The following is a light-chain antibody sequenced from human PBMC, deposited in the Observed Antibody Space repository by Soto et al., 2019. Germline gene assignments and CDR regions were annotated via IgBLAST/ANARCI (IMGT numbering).Light chain of an antibody. V-gene: IGLV2-23*02. Sequence: QSVLTQPASVSGSPGQSITISCTGTSSDVGTYYLVSWYQQHPGKAPKLVIYEVSKRPSGVSNRFSGSKSGDTASLTISGLQSEDETDYSRCLYAGITTYVFGTGTKVTVL. CDR2: EVS. CDR3: CLYAGITTYV. J-gene: IGLJ1*01. CDR1: SSDVGTYYL.